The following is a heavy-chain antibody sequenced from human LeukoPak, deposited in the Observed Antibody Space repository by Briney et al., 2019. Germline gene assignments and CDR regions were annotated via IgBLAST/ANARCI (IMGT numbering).Heavy chain of an antibody. CDR1: GVTFSSYA. J-gene: IGHJ3*02. V-gene: IGHV3-23*01. D-gene: IGHD6-19*01. Sequence: GGSLRLSCAASGVTFSSYAMSWVRQAPGKGLEWVSAISGSGGSTYYADSVKGRFTISRDNSKNTLYLQMNSLRAEDAAVYYCAKRAGFSSGWYEGDAFDIWGQGTMVTVSS. CDR2: ISGSGGST. CDR3: AKRAGFSSGWYEGDAFDI.